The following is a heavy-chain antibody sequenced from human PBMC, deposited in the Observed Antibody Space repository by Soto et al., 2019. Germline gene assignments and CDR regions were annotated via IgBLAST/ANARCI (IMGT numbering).Heavy chain of an antibody. Sequence: SETLSLTCTVSGGSVSSGSYYWSWIRQPPGKGLEWIGYVYYSGSTNYNPSLTSRVIISIDTSKNQFSLKLSSVTAADTAVYYCARESSSIWYYFDYWGQGTLVTVSS. J-gene: IGHJ4*02. D-gene: IGHD6-13*01. CDR1: GGSVSSGSYY. CDR3: ARESSSIWYYFDY. CDR2: VYYSGST. V-gene: IGHV4-61*01.